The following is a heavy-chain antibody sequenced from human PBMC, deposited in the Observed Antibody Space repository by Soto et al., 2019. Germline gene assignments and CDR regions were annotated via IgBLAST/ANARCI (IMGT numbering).Heavy chain of an antibody. Sequence: PSETLSLTCTVSGGSVSSGSYYWSWIRQPPGKGLEWIGYIYYSGSTNYNPSLKSRVTISVDTSKNRFSLKLSSVTAADTAVYYCASGFGRNNWFDPWGQGTLVTVSS. CDR1: GGSVSSGSYY. J-gene: IGHJ5*02. CDR2: IYYSGST. CDR3: ASGFGRNNWFDP. D-gene: IGHD3-16*01. V-gene: IGHV4-61*01.